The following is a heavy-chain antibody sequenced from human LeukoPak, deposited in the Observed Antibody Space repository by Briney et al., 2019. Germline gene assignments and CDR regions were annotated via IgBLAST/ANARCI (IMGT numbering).Heavy chain of an antibody. D-gene: IGHD4-17*01. J-gene: IGHJ5*02. Sequence: GASVKVSCKASGYTFTGYYMHWVRQAPGQGLEWMGWINPNSGGTNYAQKFQGWVTMTRDTSISTAYMELSRLRSDDTAVYYCARDQSLTTADNWFDPWGQGTLVTVSS. CDR3: ARDQSLTTADNWFDP. V-gene: IGHV1-2*04. CDR1: GYTFTGYY. CDR2: INPNSGGT.